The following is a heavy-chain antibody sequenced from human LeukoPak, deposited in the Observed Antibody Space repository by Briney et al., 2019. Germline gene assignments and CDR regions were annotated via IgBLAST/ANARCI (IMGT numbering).Heavy chain of an antibody. J-gene: IGHJ4*02. CDR2: IYTRGST. D-gene: IGHD2-15*01. V-gene: IGHV4-4*07. Sequence: SETLFLTCTVAGGSISSYYWSWIRQPAGNVLEWIWRIYTRGSTNSSPSLKSRVTMSVDTSKTPFSLQLSSVTAADTAVYYCARAPQGVAAANYFDYWGQGTLVTVSS. CDR1: GGSISSYY. CDR3: ARAPQGVAAANYFDY.